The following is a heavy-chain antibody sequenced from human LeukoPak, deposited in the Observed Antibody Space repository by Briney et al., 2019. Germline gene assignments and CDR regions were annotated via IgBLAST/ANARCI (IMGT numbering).Heavy chain of an antibody. J-gene: IGHJ4*02. Sequence: GGSLRLSCAASGFTFNKHGMHWVRQAPGKGLEWFSFIRNDGNDKYYADSVKGRFTISRDNSKNTLYLQMNSLRAEDTAVYYCAKRPMVRGVIYYFDYWGQGTLVTVSS. D-gene: IGHD3-10*01. CDR3: AKRPMVRGVIYYFDY. CDR1: GFTFNKHG. CDR2: IRNDGNDK. V-gene: IGHV3-30*02.